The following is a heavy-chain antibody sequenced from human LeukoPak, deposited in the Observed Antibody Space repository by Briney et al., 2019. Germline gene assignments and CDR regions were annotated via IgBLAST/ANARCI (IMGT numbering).Heavy chain of an antibody. CDR1: GFTFSSYG. CDR2: IRYDGSNK. V-gene: IGHV3-30*02. D-gene: IGHD6-13*01. CDR3: AKPPAGKTQYSSSWYGHYFDY. J-gene: IGHJ4*02. Sequence: GGSLRLSCAASGFTFSSYGMHWVRQAPGKGLEWVAFIRYDGSNKYYADSVKGRFTISRDNSKNTLYLQMNSLRAEDTAVYYCAKPPAGKTQYSSSWYGHYFDYWGQGTLVTVSS.